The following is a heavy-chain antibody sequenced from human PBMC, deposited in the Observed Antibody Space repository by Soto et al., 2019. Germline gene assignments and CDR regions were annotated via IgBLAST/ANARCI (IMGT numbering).Heavy chain of an antibody. V-gene: IGHV1-69*13. J-gene: IGHJ5*02. CDR1: GGTFSSYA. CDR2: IIPIFGTA. CDR3: ARAPFLGYCSGGSCYPTNWFDP. D-gene: IGHD2-15*01. Sequence: ASVKVSCKASGGTFSSYAISWVRQAPGQGLEWMGGIIPIFGTANYAQKFQGRVTITADESTSTAYMELSSLRSEDTAVYYCARAPFLGYCSGGSCYPTNWFDPWGQGTLVTVSS.